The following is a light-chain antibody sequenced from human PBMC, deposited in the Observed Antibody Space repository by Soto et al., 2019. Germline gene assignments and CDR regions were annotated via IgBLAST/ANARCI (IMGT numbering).Light chain of an antibody. CDR2: SAS. J-gene: IGKJ2*01. CDR1: RSISTY. CDR3: QQSYNAPMYT. Sequence: DIQMTQSPSSLSASVGDRVNLTCRASRSISTYLNWYQQKPGKAPKLLISSASNLQSGVPSRFSGSGSGTDFTLTISSLQPEDFASYYCQQSYNAPMYTFGQGTKLEI. V-gene: IGKV1-39*01.